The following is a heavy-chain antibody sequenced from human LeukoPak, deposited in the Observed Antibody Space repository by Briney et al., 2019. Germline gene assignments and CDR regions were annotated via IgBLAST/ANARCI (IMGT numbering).Heavy chain of an antibody. J-gene: IGHJ4*02. CDR1: GFTFSSYA. Sequence: PGGSLRLSCAASGFTFSSYAMSWVRQAPGKGLEWVANIKQDGSEKYYVDSVKGRFTISRDNAKNSLYLQMNSLRAEDTAVYYCAIHPGVRGVPFDYWGQGTLVTVSS. D-gene: IGHD3-10*01. CDR3: AIHPGVRGVPFDY. CDR2: IKQDGSEK. V-gene: IGHV3-7*01.